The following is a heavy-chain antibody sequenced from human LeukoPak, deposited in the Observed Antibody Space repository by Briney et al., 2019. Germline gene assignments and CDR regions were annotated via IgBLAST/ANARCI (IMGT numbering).Heavy chain of an antibody. D-gene: IGHD3-10*01. J-gene: IGHJ4*02. CDR3: ARDYRGFGELIED. V-gene: IGHV3-30-3*01. Sequence: GGSLRLSCAASGFTFSHYAIHWVRQAPAKGLEWVALMSYDGSNTYYADSVKGRFTISRDNSNNTVYVQLNSLRPEDTAIYYCARDYRGFGELIEDWGQGTLVTVSS. CDR2: MSYDGSNT. CDR1: GFTFSHYA.